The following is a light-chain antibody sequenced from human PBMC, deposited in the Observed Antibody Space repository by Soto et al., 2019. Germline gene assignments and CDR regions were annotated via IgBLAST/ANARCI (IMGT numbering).Light chain of an antibody. CDR2: EAS. CDR3: QQYNSYSMYS. V-gene: IGKV1-5*03. J-gene: IGKJ2*03. Sequence: DIQMTQSPSTLSASVGDSVTITWRASQSINKWLAWYQQKPGKAPKLLIYEASILEGGVPSRFSGSGSGTEFTLTISSLQPDDSATYYCQQYNSYSMYSFGQGTKLESK. CDR1: QSINKW.